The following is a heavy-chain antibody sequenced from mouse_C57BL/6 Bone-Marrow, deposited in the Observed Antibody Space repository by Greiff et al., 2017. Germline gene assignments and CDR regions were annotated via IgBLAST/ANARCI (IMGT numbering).Heavy chain of an antibody. CDR3: ARDCDYFDY. Sequence: VQLQQSGAELARPGASVKLSCKASGYTFTSYGISWVKQRPGKGLEWIGQIYPGDGDTNYNGKFKCKATLTADKSSSKAYMQLSSLTSEDSAVYFCARDCDYFDYWGQGTTLTVSS. J-gene: IGHJ2*01. CDR2: IYPGDGDT. V-gene: IGHV1-80*01. CDR1: GYTFTSYG.